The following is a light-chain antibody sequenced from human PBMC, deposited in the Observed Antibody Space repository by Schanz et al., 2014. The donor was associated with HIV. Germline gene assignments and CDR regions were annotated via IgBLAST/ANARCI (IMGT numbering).Light chain of an antibody. Sequence: EILLTQSPGTLSLSPGERASLSCRASQSVFSSYLAWYQQKPGQAPRLLIYDASNRATGIPARFSGSGSGTEFTLTISSLQSEDFAVYYCQQYVTSTRITFGGGTKVEIK. V-gene: IGKV3-20*01. J-gene: IGKJ4*01. CDR3: QQYVTSTRIT. CDR2: DAS. CDR1: QSVFSSY.